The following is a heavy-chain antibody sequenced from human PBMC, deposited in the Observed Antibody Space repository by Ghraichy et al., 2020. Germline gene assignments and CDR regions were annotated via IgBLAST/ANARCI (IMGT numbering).Heavy chain of an antibody. J-gene: IGHJ5*02. Sequence: SETLSLTCTVSGGSLSNYYWSWIRQPPGRGLEWIGYVSYSGTTKYNSSLESRVTISVDTSKNQFSPKMTSVTAADTAVYYCSKQGSSWYDVWFDPWGRGTLVTVSS. V-gene: IGHV4-59*03. CDR1: GGSLSNYY. CDR3: SKQGSSWYDVWFDP. CDR2: VSYSGTT. D-gene: IGHD6-13*01.